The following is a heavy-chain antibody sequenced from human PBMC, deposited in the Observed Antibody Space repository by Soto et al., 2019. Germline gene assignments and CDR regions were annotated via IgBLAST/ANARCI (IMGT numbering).Heavy chain of an antibody. CDR2: ISSNSYTI. J-gene: IGHJ6*02. CDR1: GFTFSSYD. CDR3: ARVSEGYSSGFYYYGMDV. V-gene: IGHV3-48*02. Sequence: PGGSLRLSCAASGFTFSSYDMNWVRQAPGKGLEWVSYISSNSYTIYYADSVKGRFTISRDNAKNSLYLQMNSLRDEDTAVYYCARVSEGYSSGFYYYGMDVWGQGTTVTVSS. D-gene: IGHD6-19*01.